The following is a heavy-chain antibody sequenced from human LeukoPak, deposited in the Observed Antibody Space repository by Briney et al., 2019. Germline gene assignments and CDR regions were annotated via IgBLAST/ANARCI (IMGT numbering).Heavy chain of an antibody. D-gene: IGHD6-13*01. V-gene: IGHV3-30*02. CDR3: ARSRYSSSWPFDY. CDR2: IRYDGSNK. J-gene: IGHJ4*02. Sequence: GGSLRLSCAASGFTFSSYGMHWVRQAPGKGLEWVAFIRYDGSNKYYADSVKGRFTISRDNSKNTLYLQMNSLRAEDTAVYYCARSRYSSSWPFDYWGQGTLVTVSS. CDR1: GFTFSSYG.